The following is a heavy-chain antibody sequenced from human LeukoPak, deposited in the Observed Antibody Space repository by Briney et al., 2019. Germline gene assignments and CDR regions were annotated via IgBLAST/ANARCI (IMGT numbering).Heavy chain of an antibody. CDR1: GFTFSSYA. J-gene: IGHJ4*02. D-gene: IGHD6-19*01. Sequence: PGGSLRLSCAASGFTFSSYAMSWVRQAPGKGLEWVSAISGSGGSTYYADSVKGRFTISRGNSKNTLYLQMNSLRAEDTAVYYCAKGLTIAVALDYYFDYWGQGTLVTVSS. V-gene: IGHV3-23*01. CDR2: ISGSGGST. CDR3: AKGLTIAVALDYYFDY.